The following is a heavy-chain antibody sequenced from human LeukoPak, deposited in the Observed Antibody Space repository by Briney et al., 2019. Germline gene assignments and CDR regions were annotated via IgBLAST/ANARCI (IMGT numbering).Heavy chain of an antibody. D-gene: IGHD3-3*01. Sequence: GGSLRLSCAASGFTFSGSAMPWVRQASGKGLEWVGRIRSKANSYATAYAASVKGRFTISRDDSKNTAYLQMNSLKTEDTAVYYCTRRTYDFYGMDVWGQGTTVTVSS. J-gene: IGHJ6*02. CDR3: TRRTYDFYGMDV. CDR1: GFTFSGSA. V-gene: IGHV3-73*01. CDR2: IRSKANSYAT.